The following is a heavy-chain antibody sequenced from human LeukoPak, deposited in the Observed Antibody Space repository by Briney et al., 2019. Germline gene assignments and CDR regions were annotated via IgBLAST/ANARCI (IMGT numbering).Heavy chain of an antibody. CDR1: GFTFSSYG. CDR2: IRYDGSNK. J-gene: IGHJ5*02. CDR3: AKDQGPDSGNYRGDNWFDP. D-gene: IGHD1-26*01. V-gene: IGHV3-30*02. Sequence: GGSLILSCAASGFTFSSYGMHWVRQASGKGLEWVAFIRYDGSNKYYADSVKGRFTISRDNSKNTLYLQMNSLRTEDTAVYYCAKDQGPDSGNYRGDNWFDPWGQGTLVTVSS.